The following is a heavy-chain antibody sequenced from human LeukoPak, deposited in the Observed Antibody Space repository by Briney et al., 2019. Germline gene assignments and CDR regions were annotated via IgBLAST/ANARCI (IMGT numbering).Heavy chain of an antibody. CDR2: IIPIFGTA. D-gene: IGHD3-22*01. CDR1: GGTFSSYA. CDR3: AYYYDSSGYYERYYFDY. V-gene: IGHV1-69*06. J-gene: IGHJ4*02. Sequence: SVKLSCKASGGTFSSYAISWVRQAPGQGLEWMGRIIPIFGTANYAQKFQGRVTITADKSTSTAYMELSSLRSEDTAVYYCAYYYDSSGYYERYYFDYWGQGTLVTVSS.